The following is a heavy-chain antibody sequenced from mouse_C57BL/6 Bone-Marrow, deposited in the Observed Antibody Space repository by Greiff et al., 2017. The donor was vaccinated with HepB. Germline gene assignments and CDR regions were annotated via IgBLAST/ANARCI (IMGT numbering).Heavy chain of an antibody. CDR1: GFTFSSYA. Sequence: EVQGVESGGGLVKPGGSLKLSCAASGFTFSSYAMSWVRQTPEKRLEWVATISDGGSYTYYPDNVKGRFTISRDNAKNNLYLQMSRLKSEDTAMYYCARASTVPAWFAYWGQGTLVTVSA. D-gene: IGHD1-1*01. V-gene: IGHV5-4*01. CDR2: ISDGGSYT. CDR3: ARASTVPAWFAY. J-gene: IGHJ3*01.